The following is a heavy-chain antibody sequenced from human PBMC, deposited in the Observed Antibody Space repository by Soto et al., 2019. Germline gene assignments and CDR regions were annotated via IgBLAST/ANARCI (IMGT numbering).Heavy chain of an antibody. CDR1: GGSVSSGSYY. CDR2: IYYSGST. V-gene: IGHV4-61*01. D-gene: IGHD3-3*01. Sequence: PSETLSLTCTVSGGSVSSGSYYWSWIRQPPGKGLEWIGYIYYSGSTNYNPSLKSRVTISVDTSKNQFSLKLSSVTAADTAVYYCARARFLEWLTNYYYYGMDVWGQGTTVTVSS. CDR3: ARARFLEWLTNYYYYGMDV. J-gene: IGHJ6*02.